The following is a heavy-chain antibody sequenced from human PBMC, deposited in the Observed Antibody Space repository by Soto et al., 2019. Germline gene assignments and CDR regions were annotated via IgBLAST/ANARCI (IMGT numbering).Heavy chain of an antibody. CDR3: ARDRGRLISYYYGMDV. D-gene: IGHD3-10*01. V-gene: IGHV4-59*01. CDR1: GGSISSYY. CDR2: IYYSGST. J-gene: IGHJ6*02. Sequence: PSETLSLTCTVSGGSISSYYWSWIRQPPGKGLEWIGYIYYSGSTNYNPSLKSRVTISVDTSKNQFSLKLSSVTAADTAVCYCARDRGRLISYYYGMDVWGQGTTVTVSS.